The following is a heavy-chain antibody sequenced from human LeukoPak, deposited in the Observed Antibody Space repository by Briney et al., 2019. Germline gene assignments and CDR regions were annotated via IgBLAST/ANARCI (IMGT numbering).Heavy chain of an antibody. Sequence: MPGGSLRLSCAASGFAFSNAWMSWVRQAPGKGLEWVGRIKSKTDGGTTDYAAPVKGRFTISRDDSKNTLYLQMNSLKTEDTAVYYCTTGVSGGVVISSYYFDYWGQGTLVTVSS. CDR3: TTGVSGGVVISSYYFDY. J-gene: IGHJ4*02. V-gene: IGHV3-15*01. CDR2: IKSKTDGGTT. CDR1: GFAFSNAW. D-gene: IGHD3-3*01.